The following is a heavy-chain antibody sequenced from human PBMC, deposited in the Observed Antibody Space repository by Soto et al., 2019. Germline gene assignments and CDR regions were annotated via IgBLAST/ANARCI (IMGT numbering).Heavy chain of an antibody. CDR2: IYPGDSDA. CDR3: AGGGVRGVITRTRDYYGMDV. D-gene: IGHD3-10*01. Sequence: PGESLKISCKGSGYSFTNYWIGWVRQMPGKGLEWMGIIYPGDSDARYRLSFQCKVIISAEQSISTVYLQWSSLKASDTAMYYCAGGGVRGVITRTRDYYGMDVWGQGTTVTVSS. J-gene: IGHJ6*02. V-gene: IGHV5-51*01. CDR1: GYSFTNYW.